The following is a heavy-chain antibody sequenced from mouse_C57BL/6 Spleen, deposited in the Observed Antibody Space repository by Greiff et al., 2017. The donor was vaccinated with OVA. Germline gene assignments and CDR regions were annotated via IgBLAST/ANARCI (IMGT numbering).Heavy chain of an antibody. J-gene: IGHJ3*01. CDR1: GYTFTDYY. CDR2: INPNNGGT. D-gene: IGHD1-1*01. CDR3: ARGDLRGFAY. Sequence: EVQLQQSGPELVKPGASVKISCKASGYTFTDYYMNWVKQSHGKSLEWIGDINPNNGGTSYNQKFKGKATLTVDKSSSTAYMELRSLTSEDSAVYYCARGDLRGFAYWGQGTLVTVSA. V-gene: IGHV1-26*01.